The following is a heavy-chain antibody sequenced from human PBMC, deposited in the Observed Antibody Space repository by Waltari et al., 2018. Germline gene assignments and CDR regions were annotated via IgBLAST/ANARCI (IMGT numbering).Heavy chain of an antibody. V-gene: IGHV1-69*10. Sequence: QVQLVQSGAEVKKPGSSVKVSCKASGGTFSSYAISWVRQAPGQGLEWMGGIIPNLGIANYAQKFQGRVTMTADKSTSTAYMELSSLRSEDTAVYYCARAHAKSSSWYPWYYYYMDVWGKGTTVTVSS. CDR2: IIPNLGIA. CDR3: ARAHAKSSSWYPWYYYYMDV. J-gene: IGHJ6*03. CDR1: GGTFSSYA. D-gene: IGHD6-13*01.